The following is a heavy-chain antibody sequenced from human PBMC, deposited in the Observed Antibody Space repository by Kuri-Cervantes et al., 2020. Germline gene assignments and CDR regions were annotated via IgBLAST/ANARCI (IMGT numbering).Heavy chain of an antibody. V-gene: IGHV3-23*01. CDR3: AARDGYSSNTRDY. D-gene: IGHD5-24*01. CDR1: GFTFSSYA. CDR2: ISGSGDST. J-gene: IGHJ4*02. Sequence: GESLKISCAASGFTFSSYAMSWVRQAPGKGLEWVSGISGSGDSTYYADSVKGRFTISRDNAKNSLYLQMNSLRAEDTAVYYCAARDGYSSNTRDYWGQGTLVTVSS.